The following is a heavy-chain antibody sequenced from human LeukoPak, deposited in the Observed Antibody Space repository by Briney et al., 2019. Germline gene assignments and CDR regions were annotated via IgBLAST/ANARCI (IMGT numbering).Heavy chain of an antibody. CDR3: AATYYDILTGYFNYYYGMDV. Sequence: ASVKVSCKASGYTFTSYGISWVRQGPGQGLEWVGWISAYNGNTNYAQKLQGRVTMTTDTSTSTAYMELRSLRSDDTAVYYCAATYYDILTGYFNYYYGMDVWGQGTTDTVSS. D-gene: IGHD3-9*01. CDR2: ISAYNGNT. CDR1: GYTFTSYG. V-gene: IGHV1-18*01. J-gene: IGHJ6*02.